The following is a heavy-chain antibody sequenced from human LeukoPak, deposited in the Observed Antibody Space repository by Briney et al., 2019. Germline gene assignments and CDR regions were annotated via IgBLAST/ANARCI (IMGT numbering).Heavy chain of an antibody. D-gene: IGHD3-10*01. CDR3: ARRRRYGSGSYYIDY. CDR1: GFTFSSYW. CDR2: INSDGSST. Sequence: GGSLRLSCAASGFTFSSYWMHWVRQAPGEGLVWVSRINSDGSSTSYADSVKGRFTISRDNAKNTLYLQMNSLRAEDTAVYYCARRRRYGSGSYYIDYWGQGTLVTVSS. V-gene: IGHV3-74*01. J-gene: IGHJ4*02.